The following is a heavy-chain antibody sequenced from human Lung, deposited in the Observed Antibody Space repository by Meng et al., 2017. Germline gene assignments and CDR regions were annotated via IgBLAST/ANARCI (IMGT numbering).Heavy chain of an antibody. D-gene: IGHD2-21*02. J-gene: IGHJ4*02. Sequence: VKRQGWWQGRVKPSERWACNVHVDGGSSSRYCWSWVGQPAGKGLEWIGRINTSESTDNTPSLRSRVTISEDTSKNQLSLKLTSMTAADTAVYYCARDRWGRGVVDYWGQGSLVTVSS. CDR1: GGSSSRYC. V-gene: IGHV4-4*07. CDR3: ARDRWGRGVVDY. CDR2: INTSEST.